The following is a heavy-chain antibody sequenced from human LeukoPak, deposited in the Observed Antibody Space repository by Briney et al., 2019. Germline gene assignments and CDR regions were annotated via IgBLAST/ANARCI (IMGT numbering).Heavy chain of an antibody. D-gene: IGHD2-2*01. CDR3: ASLPDRQLGDIVVVPAARPDY. CDR1: GGSISSGGYY. V-gene: IGHV4-31*03. CDR2: IYYSGST. Sequence: PSETLSLTCTVSGGSISSGGYYWSWIRQHPGKGLEWIGYIYYSGSTYYNPSLKSRVTISVDTSKNQFSLKLSSVTAADTAVYYCASLPDRQLGDIVVVPAARPDYWGQGTLVTVSS. J-gene: IGHJ4*02.